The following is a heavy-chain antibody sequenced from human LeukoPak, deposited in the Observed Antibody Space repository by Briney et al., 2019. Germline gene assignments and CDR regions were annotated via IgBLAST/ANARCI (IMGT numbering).Heavy chain of an antibody. CDR3: ARDGWYYYDSSGYYLED. CDR2: IYYSGST. Sequence: SETLSLTCTVSGGSISSSSYYWGWIRQHPGKGLEWIGYIYYSGSTYYNPSLKSRVTISVDTSKNQFSLKLSSVTAADTAVYYCARDGWYYYDSSGYYLEDWGQGTLVTVSS. CDR1: GGSISSSSYY. D-gene: IGHD3-22*01. J-gene: IGHJ4*02. V-gene: IGHV4-31*03.